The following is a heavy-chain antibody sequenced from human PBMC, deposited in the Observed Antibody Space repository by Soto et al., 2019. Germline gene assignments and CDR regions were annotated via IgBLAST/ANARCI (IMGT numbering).Heavy chain of an antibody. CDR3: ARGRGSSWYFWFDP. J-gene: IGHJ5*02. CDR2: MNPNSGNT. CDR1: GYTFTSYD. Sequence: EASVKVSCKASGYTFTSYDINWVRQATGQGLGWMGWMNPNSGNTGYAQKFQGRVTMTRNTSISTAYMELSSLRSEDTAVYYCARGRGSSWYFWFDPWGQGTLVTVSS. D-gene: IGHD6-13*01. V-gene: IGHV1-8*01.